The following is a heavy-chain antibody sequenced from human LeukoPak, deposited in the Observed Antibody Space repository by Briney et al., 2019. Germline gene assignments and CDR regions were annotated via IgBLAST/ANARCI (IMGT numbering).Heavy chain of an antibody. CDR3: ARGSSWLDY. CDR1: GFTFNTYS. V-gene: IGHV3-48*01. Sequence: GGSLRLSCAASGFTFNTYSMNWVRQAPGKGLEWVSFISRVISTVYYADSVKGRFTISRDNAKNSMYLQMNSLRVEDTAVYYCARGSSWLDYWGQGILVTVSS. J-gene: IGHJ4*02. D-gene: IGHD6-13*01. CDR2: ISRVISTV.